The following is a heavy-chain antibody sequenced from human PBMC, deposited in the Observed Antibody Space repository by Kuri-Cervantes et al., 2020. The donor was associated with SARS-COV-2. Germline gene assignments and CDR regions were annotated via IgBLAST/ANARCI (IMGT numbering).Heavy chain of an antibody. V-gene: IGHV3-43D*03. J-gene: IGHJ4*02. D-gene: IGHD1-1*01. CDR1: GFTFDDYA. CDR3: TTLIDY. CDR2: ISWDGGST. Sequence: LSLTCAASGFTFDDYAMHWVRQAPGKGLEWVSLISWDGGSTYYADSVKGRFTISRDDSKNMAYLQMNSLKTEDTAVYYSTTLIDYWGQGALVTVSS.